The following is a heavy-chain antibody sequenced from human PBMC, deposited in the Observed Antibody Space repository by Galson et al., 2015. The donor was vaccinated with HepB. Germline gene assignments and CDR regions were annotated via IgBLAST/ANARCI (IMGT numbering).Heavy chain of an antibody. CDR2: INPNNGGT. CDR1: GYLFTAYY. V-gene: IGHV1-2*02. J-gene: IGHJ4*02. D-gene: IGHD3-10*01. CDR3: AREHGSGTCTTDS. Sequence: SVKVSCKASGYLFTAYYMHWVRQAPGQGLEWMGWINPNNGGTNYAQKFQGRVTMTRDRSISTAYMELSSLTSDDTAVYYCAREHGSGTCTTDSWGQGTLVSVSS.